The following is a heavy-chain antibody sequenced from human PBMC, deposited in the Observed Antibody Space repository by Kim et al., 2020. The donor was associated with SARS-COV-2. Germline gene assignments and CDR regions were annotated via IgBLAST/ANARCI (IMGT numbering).Heavy chain of an antibody. Sequence: GGSLRLSCAASGFTFSSYGMHWVRQAPGKGLEWVAVISYDGSNKYYADSVKGRFTISRDNSKNTLYLQMNSLRAEDTAVYYCAKDLGAGAAAGIEGNYYYSGMDVWGQGTTVTVSS. J-gene: IGHJ6*02. D-gene: IGHD6-13*01. CDR2: ISYDGSNK. CDR3: AKDLGAGAAAGIEGNYYYSGMDV. V-gene: IGHV3-30*18. CDR1: GFTFSSYG.